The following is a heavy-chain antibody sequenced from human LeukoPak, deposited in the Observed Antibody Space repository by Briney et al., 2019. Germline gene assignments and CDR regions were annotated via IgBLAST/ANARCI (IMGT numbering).Heavy chain of an antibody. CDR3: ARDGLRSSSTSCYSA. J-gene: IGHJ4*02. D-gene: IGHD2-2*01. V-gene: IGHV1-46*01. CDR2: INPSGGST. Sequence: ASVKVSCKASGYPFTSYYMHWVRQAPGQGLEWMGIINPSGGSTSYAQKFQGRVTMTRDMSTSTVYMELSSLRSEDTAVYYCARDGLRSSSTSCYSAWGQGTLVTVSS. CDR1: GYPFTSYY.